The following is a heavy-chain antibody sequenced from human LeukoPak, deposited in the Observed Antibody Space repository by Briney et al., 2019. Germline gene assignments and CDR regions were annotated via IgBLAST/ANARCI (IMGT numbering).Heavy chain of an antibody. CDR3: ARHSTRPNWYSPIDY. CDR1: GYTFTNYW. V-gene: IGHV5-51*01. D-gene: IGHD2-21*01. CDR2: LYPGPGAGPGGSNP. J-gene: IGHJ4*02. Sequence: GESLKISFKTSGYTFTNYWIGWVRQMPGKGLEWMGILYPGPGAGPGGSNPIYSPSFQGQVTISADNSITTAYLQWSSVKASDTAMYYCARHSTRPNWYSPIDYWGQGTLVTVSS.